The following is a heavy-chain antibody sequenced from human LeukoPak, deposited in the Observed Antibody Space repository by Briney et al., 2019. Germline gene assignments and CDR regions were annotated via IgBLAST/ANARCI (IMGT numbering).Heavy chain of an antibody. CDR1: GYTFTAHY. J-gene: IGHJ4*02. CDR3: ARDTLLGASPVGY. D-gene: IGHD1-26*01. V-gene: IGHV1-2*02. CDR2: INPNNGDT. Sequence: ASVKVSCKASGYTFTAHYIHWVRQAPGQGLEWMGWINPNNGDTMYVQKFQGRVTMTRDTSINTAYMEVSRLKSDDTALYYCARDTLLGASPVGYWGQGTLVTVSS.